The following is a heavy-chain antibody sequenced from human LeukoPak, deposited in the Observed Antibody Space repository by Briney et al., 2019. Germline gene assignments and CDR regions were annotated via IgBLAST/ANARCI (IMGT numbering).Heavy chain of an antibody. CDR2: ISSSGSTI. CDR1: GFTFSDYY. J-gene: IGHJ4*02. CDR3: ARENIVGATDY. D-gene: IGHD1-26*01. V-gene: IGHV3-11*01. Sequence: GGSLRLSCAASGFTFSDYYMSWTRQAPGKGLEWVSYISSSGSTIYYADSVKGRFTISRDNAKNTLYLQMSSLRAEDTAVYYCARENIVGATDYWGQGTLVTVSS.